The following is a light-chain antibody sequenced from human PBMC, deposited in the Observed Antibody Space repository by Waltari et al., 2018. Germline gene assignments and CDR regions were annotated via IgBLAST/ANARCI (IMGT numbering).Light chain of an antibody. V-gene: IGKV1-6*02. J-gene: IGKJ4*01. CDR2: ETS. Sequence: IQITQSPSSLSASVGDRVTITCRASQDITNDLAWYQLKPGETPKLLIYETSNLQGGIPSRFSGSGSGTDFTLTISSLQSEDFATYYCQHYYASPFIFGGGTKVDIK. CDR1: QDITND. CDR3: QHYYASPFI.